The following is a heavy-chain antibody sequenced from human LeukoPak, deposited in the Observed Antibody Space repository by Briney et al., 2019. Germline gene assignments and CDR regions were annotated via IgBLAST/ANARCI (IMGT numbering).Heavy chain of an antibody. CDR1: GGSISSGSYY. J-gene: IGHJ4*02. CDR3: ASGLRDGYNSVDY. Sequence: SQTLSLTCTVSGGSISSGSYYWSWIRQPAGKGLEWIGRIYTSGSTNYNPSLKSRVTISVDTSKNQFSLKLSSVTAADTAVYYCASGLRDGYNSVDYWAREPWSPSPQ. CDR2: IYTSGST. D-gene: IGHD5-24*01. V-gene: IGHV4-61*02.